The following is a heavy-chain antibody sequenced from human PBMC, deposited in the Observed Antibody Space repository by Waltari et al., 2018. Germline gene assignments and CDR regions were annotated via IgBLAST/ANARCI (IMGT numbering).Heavy chain of an antibody. Sequence: EVRLVESGGGLVQPGGSLRLSCAASGFNFSSYWVSWVRQAPGKGLEWVANIKQDGSDKYYVDSVEGRFTVSRDNAKNSLYLQMNSLRAEDTAVYYCARVYWPRGFDYWGQGTLVTVSS. CDR3: ARVYWPRGFDY. J-gene: IGHJ4*02. D-gene: IGHD2-8*02. CDR1: GFNFSSYW. V-gene: IGHV3-7*01. CDR2: IKQDGSDK.